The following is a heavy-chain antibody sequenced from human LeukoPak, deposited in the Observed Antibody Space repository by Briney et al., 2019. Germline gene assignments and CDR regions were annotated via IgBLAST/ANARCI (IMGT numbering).Heavy chain of an antibody. CDR1: GFAFSDYY. V-gene: IGHV3-11*06. CDR2: ISGTTTYT. D-gene: IGHD3-16*01. CDR3: VRGDYDRPINWFDP. Sequence: PGGSLRPSCAASGFAFSDYYMNWIRQAPGKGLEWVAYISGTTTYTNYADSVKGRFTISRDNAKSSLYLEMNSLRTEDTALYYCVRGDYDRPINWFDPWGLGTLVTVSS. J-gene: IGHJ5*02.